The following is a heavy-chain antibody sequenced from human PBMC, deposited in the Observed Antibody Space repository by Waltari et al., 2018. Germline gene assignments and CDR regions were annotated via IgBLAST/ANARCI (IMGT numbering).Heavy chain of an antibody. J-gene: IGHJ4*02. D-gene: IGHD3-9*01. CDR2: IYYSGNT. Sequence: QLQLQESGPGLVKPSETLSLTCTVSGGSISSSSYYWGWIRQTPGKGLEWIGSIYYSGNTYYNPSLKSRVTISVDTSKNQFSLNLTSVTAADTAVYYCARVVDYDILTGRMYYFDYWGQGTLVTVSS. V-gene: IGHV4-39*07. CDR1: GGSISSSSYY. CDR3: ARVVDYDILTGRMYYFDY.